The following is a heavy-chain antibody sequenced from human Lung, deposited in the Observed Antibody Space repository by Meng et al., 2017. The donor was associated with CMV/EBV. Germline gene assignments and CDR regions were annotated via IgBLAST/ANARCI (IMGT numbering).Heavy chain of an antibody. D-gene: IGHD3-3*01. CDR3: AKDLDYDSWSGHVHYYYYGMAV. V-gene: IGHV3-30*02. J-gene: IGHJ6*02. CDR2: IRHDGSNK. Sequence: GGSLRLXCAASGLVFSNNGMHWVRQAPGEGLEWVAFIRHDGSNKYYGGSVRGRFTISRDNSENTVYLQMDSLRVEDTAVYYCAKDLDYDSWSGHVHYYYYGMAVWGQGTTVTVSS. CDR1: GLVFSNNG.